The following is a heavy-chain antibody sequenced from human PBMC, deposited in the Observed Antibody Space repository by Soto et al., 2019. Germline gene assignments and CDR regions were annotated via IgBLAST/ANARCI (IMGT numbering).Heavy chain of an antibody. Sequence: EVQLLESGGGVVQPGGSLRLSCAPSGFSFSSYAMKWVRQAPGKGLEWVSAITTSGGTRYYTDSVKGRFTISRDNSKNTLYLQMNSLRAEDTAIYYCAKGPLGAVAGTERYFDSWGQGTLVTVSS. CDR1: GFSFSSYA. D-gene: IGHD6-19*01. J-gene: IGHJ4*02. V-gene: IGHV3-23*01. CDR3: AKGPLGAVAGTERYFDS. CDR2: ITTSGGTR.